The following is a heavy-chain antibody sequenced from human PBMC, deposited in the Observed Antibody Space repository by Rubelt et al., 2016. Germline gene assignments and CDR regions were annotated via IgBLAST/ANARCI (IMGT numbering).Heavy chain of an antibody. J-gene: IGHJ4*02. D-gene: IGHD6-19*01. CDR1: GFTFGDYG. Sequence: LVESGGGLVQPGRSLRLSCTASGFTFGDYGMSWFRQAPGKGLEWVANIKQDGSEIYFADSVMGRFTISRDNAMNSAYLQMNSLGAEDTAIYYCATGSGWLIDYWGQGTLVAVSS. CDR2: IKQDGSEI. CDR3: ATGSGWLIDY. V-gene: IGHV3-7*03.